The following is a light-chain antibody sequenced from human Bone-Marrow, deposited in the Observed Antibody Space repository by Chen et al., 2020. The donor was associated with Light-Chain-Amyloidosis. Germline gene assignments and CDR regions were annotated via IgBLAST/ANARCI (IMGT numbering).Light chain of an antibody. V-gene: IGLV3-25*03. J-gene: IGLJ2*01. CDR1: DLPTKY. CDR2: RDT. CDR3: QSADSSGTYEVI. Sequence: SYELTQPPSVSVSPGQTARITCSGDDLPTKYAYWYQQKPGQAPVLVIHRDTERPMGISERFSGSRSGTTATLTISGVQAEDEADDHCQSADSSGTYEVIFGGGTKLTVL.